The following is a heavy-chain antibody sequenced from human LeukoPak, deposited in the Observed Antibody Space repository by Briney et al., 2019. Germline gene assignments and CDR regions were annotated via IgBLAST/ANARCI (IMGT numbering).Heavy chain of an antibody. D-gene: IGHD1-1*01. CDR1: GCTFTAYY. CDR3: ARGQLRVPKWFDP. V-gene: IGHV1-2*02. Sequence: RASVKVSCKASGCTFTAYYIHWVRPAPGQGVEWMGWINPNSGGTNYAQKFQGRVTMTRDTSLRTAYMELTSLISDDTAVYYCARGQLRVPKWFDPWGPGNLVTVSS. CDR2: INPNSGGT. J-gene: IGHJ5*02.